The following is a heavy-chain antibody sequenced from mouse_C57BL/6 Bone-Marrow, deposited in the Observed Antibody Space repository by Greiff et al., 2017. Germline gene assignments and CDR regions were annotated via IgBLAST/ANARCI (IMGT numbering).Heavy chain of an antibody. CDR1: GYTFTNYW. CDR2: IYPGGGYT. V-gene: IGHV1-63*01. D-gene: IGHD2-4*01. J-gene: IGHJ3*01. Sequence: VQLVESGAELVRPGTSVKMSCKASGYTFTNYWIGWAKQRPGHGLEWIGDIYPGGGYTNYNEKVKGKATLTADKSSSTAYMPFSSLTSEDSAIYYCAREGLRRGGFAYWGQGTLVTVSA. CDR3: AREGLRRGGFAY.